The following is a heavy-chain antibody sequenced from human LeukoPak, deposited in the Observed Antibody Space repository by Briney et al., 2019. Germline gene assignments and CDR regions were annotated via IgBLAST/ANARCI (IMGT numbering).Heavy chain of an antibody. CDR3: AKDRTVGASCWYFDL. CDR2: ISSSGSGSNT. D-gene: IGHD1-26*01. J-gene: IGHJ2*01. CDR1: EFSFNNYA. V-gene: IGHV3-23*01. Sequence: GGSLRLSCAASEFSFNNYAMSWVRQAPGKGLEWVSGISSSGSGSNTYYADSVKGRFTISRDTSKNTVYLHMNSLRVEDTAVYYCAKDRTVGASCWYFDLWGRGTLVTVSS.